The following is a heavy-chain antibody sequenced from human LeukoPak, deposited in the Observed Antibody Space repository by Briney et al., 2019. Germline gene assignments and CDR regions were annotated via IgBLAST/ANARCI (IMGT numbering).Heavy chain of an antibody. CDR1: GFTFDDYT. CDR3: AKDDGSGYYRGYYFDY. V-gene: IGHV3-43*01. D-gene: IGHD3-22*01. CDR2: ISWDGVST. J-gene: IGHJ4*02. Sequence: PGGSLRLSCAASGFTFDDYTMHWVRQAPGKGLEWVSLISWDGVSTYYADSVKGRFTISRDNSKNSLYLQMNSLRTEDTALYYCAKDDGSGYYRGYYFDYWGQGTLVTVSS.